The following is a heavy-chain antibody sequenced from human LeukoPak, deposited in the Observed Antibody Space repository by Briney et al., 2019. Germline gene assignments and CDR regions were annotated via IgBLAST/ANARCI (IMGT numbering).Heavy chain of an antibody. Sequence: GGSLRLSCAASGFTFSSYAMHWVRQAPGKGLEWVAVISYDGSNKYYTDSVKGRFTISRDNSKNTLYLQMNSLRAEDTAVYYCARGMRFEQLVPDYWGQGTLVTVSS. CDR1: GFTFSSYA. V-gene: IGHV3-30-3*01. D-gene: IGHD6-13*01. CDR2: ISYDGSNK. CDR3: ARGMRFEQLVPDY. J-gene: IGHJ4*02.